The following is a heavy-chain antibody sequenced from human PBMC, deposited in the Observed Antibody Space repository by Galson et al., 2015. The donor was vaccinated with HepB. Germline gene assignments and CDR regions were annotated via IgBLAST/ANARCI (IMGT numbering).Heavy chain of an antibody. CDR1: GFTFTRYA. Sequence: SLRLSCAASGFTFTRYAITWVRQAPGKGLEYISSIRGDGGVTYYADSVKGRFTISRDNSKNTVYLQVNSLRAEDTAVYFCAKVAILGATPHYFDYWGQGILVTVSS. D-gene: IGHD3-16*01. CDR2: IRGDGGVT. CDR3: AKVAILGATPHYFDY. V-gene: IGHV3-23*01. J-gene: IGHJ4*02.